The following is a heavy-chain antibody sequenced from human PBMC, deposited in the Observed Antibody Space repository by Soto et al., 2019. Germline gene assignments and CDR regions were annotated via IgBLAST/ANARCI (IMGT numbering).Heavy chain of an antibody. Sequence: EVQLVESGGGLVQPGGSLRLSCAASGFTFSDHYMDWVRQAPGKGLQWVGRIRNKANSYTTEYAASVKGRFTISRDDSKNSRYLQMNSVKTEGTAVYYCACAPSSGLWSFELWGRGSLVTVSS. CDR1: GFTFSDHY. J-gene: IGHJ2*01. CDR2: IRNKANSYTT. D-gene: IGHD3-22*01. V-gene: IGHV3-72*01. CDR3: ACAPSSGLWSFEL.